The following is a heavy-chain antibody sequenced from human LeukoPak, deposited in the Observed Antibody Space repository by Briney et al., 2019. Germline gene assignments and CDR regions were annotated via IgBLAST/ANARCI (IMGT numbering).Heavy chain of an antibody. CDR1: GFTFSTYG. D-gene: IGHD3-10*01. V-gene: IGHV3-30*18. CDR3: AKGSNGYTRLLWFGELFTAFDY. Sequence: PGGSLRLSCAASGFTFSTYGMHWVRQAPGKGLEWVAVISYDGSNKYYADSVKGRFTISRDNSKNTLYLQMNSLRAEDTAVYYCAKGSNGYTRLLWFGELFTAFDYWGQGTLVTVSS. J-gene: IGHJ4*02. CDR2: ISYDGSNK.